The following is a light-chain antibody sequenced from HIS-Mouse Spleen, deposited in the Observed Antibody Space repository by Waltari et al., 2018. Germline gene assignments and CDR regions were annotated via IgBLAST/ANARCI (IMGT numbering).Light chain of an antibody. CDR2: DVS. V-gene: IGLV2-14*03. J-gene: IGLJ2*01. CDR1: SSDFGGYNH. CDR3: SSYTSSSFNVV. Sequence: QSALTQPASVSGSPGQSITISCTGTSSDFGGYNHVSWYHQHPAKAPKLMIYDVSNRPSGVSHRFSGSKSGNTASLTISGLQAEDEADYYCSSYTSSSFNVVFGGGTKLTVL.